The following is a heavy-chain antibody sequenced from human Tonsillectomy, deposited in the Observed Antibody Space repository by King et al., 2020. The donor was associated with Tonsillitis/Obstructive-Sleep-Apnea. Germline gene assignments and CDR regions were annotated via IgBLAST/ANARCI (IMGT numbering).Heavy chain of an antibody. J-gene: IGHJ4*02. Sequence: VQLVESGGGVVQPGRSLRLSCAASGFTFSSYGIHWVRQAPGKGLEWVAVIWYDGTNKYYADSVKGRFTISRDNSKNTLYLQMNSLRAEDTAVYYCARDPYYYDSSGYVDYWRQGTLVTVSS. CDR2: IWYDGTNK. CDR1: GFTFSSYG. D-gene: IGHD3-22*01. V-gene: IGHV3-33*01. CDR3: ARDPYYYDSSGYVDY.